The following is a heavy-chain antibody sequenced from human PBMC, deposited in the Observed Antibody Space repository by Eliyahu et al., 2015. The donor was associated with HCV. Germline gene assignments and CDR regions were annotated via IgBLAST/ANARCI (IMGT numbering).Heavy chain of an antibody. CDR2: INPNTGRT. Sequence: QAQLLQSGAEVEKPGASVRLSCEASGYXFTAYFLHWVRQAPGQGLEWMGWINPNTGRTEYGPKFQGRVTMTRDPSISTAYLDLIRLTSDDTAIYYCVREYREDWVSIAVAARRALDVWGQGTLVTVSS. CDR1: GYXFTAYF. J-gene: IGHJ3*01. CDR3: VREYREDWVSIAVAARRALDV. V-gene: IGHV1-2*02. D-gene: IGHD6-19*01.